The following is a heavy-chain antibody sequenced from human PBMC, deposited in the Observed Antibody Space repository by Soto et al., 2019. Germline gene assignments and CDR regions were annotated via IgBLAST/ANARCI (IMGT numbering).Heavy chain of an antibody. V-gene: IGHV1-46*01. Sequence: ASVKVSCKASGYTFTSYYMHWVRQPPGQGLEWMGIINPSGGSTSYAQKFQGRVTMTRDTSTSTVYMELSSLRSEDTAVYYCARGHYDSSGYYFRPADYFHYRGQGPLVTVSS. CDR1: GYTFTSYY. CDR2: INPSGGST. CDR3: ARGHYDSSGYYFRPADYFHY. D-gene: IGHD3-22*01. J-gene: IGHJ4*02.